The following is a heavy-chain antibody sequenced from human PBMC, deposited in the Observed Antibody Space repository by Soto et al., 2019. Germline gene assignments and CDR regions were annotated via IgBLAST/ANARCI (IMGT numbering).Heavy chain of an antibody. V-gene: IGHV4-59*01. CDR1: GDSISSYY. CDR3: ARSREMYYYDNSAYYAH. CDR2: VSFRGTT. D-gene: IGHD3-22*01. Sequence: PSETLSLTCPVSGDSISSYYWNWIRQSPGKELEWIGYVSFRGTTSYNPSLESRVTISVDTSKNQFSLKLSSVTAADTAVYFCARSREMYYYDNSAYYAHWGQGTLVTV. J-gene: IGHJ4*02.